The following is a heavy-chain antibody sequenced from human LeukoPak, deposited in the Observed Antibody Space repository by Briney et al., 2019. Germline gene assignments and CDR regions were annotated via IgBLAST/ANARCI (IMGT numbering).Heavy chain of an antibody. V-gene: IGHV3-7*01. CDR2: IKQDGSEK. J-gene: IGHJ4*02. Sequence: GGSLRLSCAASGFTFSDYWLTWVRHAPGQGLEWVANIKQDGSEKHYVDSVKGRLTISRDNAKNSLYLQMNSLRAEDTAVYYCARDRQIAYWGQGTLVTVSS. CDR3: ARDRQIAY. CDR1: GFTFSDYW.